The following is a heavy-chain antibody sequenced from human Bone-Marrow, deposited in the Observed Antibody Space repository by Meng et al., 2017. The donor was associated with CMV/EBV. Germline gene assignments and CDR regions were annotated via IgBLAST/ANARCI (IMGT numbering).Heavy chain of an antibody. Sequence: GGSLRLSCAASGFTFSSYSMNWVRQAPGKGLEWVSSIISSSSYIYYADSVKGRFTISRDNAKNSLYLQMNSLRAEDTAVYYCASLTGYCSSTSCYYDGFDIWGQGTMVTVSS. J-gene: IGHJ3*02. V-gene: IGHV3-21*01. CDR2: IISSSSYI. CDR1: GFTFSSYS. CDR3: ASLTGYCSSTSCYYDGFDI. D-gene: IGHD2-2*01.